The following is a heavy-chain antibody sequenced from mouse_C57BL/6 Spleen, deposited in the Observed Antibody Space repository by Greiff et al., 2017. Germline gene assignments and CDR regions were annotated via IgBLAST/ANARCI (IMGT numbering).Heavy chain of an antibody. D-gene: IGHD1-1*01. J-gene: IGHJ4*01. CDR1: GYAFSSSW. CDR2: IYPGDGDT. Sequence: QVQLQQSGPELVKPGASVKISCKASGYAFSSSWMNWVKQRPGKGLEWIGRIYPGDGDTNYNGKFKGKAKLTADKSSSTAYMQLSSLTSEDSAVYFCAREAPYYYGSSSYAMDYWGQGTSVTVSS. V-gene: IGHV1-82*01. CDR3: AREAPYYYGSSSYAMDY.